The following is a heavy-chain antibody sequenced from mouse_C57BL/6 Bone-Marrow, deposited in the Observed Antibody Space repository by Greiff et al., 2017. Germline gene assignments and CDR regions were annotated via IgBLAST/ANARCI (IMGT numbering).Heavy chain of an antibody. D-gene: IGHD1-1*01. CDR1: GFNIKDDY. J-gene: IGHJ2*01. CDR3: TTLYYPRHY. V-gene: IGHV14-4*01. CDR2: IDPENGDT. Sequence: VQLQQSGAELVRPGASVKLSCTASGFNIKDDYMHWVKQRPEQGLEWIGWIDPENGDTEYASKFQGKATITADTASNTAYLQLSSLTSEDTAVYYCTTLYYPRHYWGQGTTLTVSS.